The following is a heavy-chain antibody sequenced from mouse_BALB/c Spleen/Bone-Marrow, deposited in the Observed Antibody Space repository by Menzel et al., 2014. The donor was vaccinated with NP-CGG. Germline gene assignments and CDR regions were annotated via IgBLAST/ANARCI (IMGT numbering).Heavy chain of an antibody. J-gene: IGHJ2*01. D-gene: IGHD4-1*01. CDR2: IYPGGGYT. V-gene: IGHV1-63*01. Sequence: VQLQQSGAELVRPGTSVKISCKASGYTFTNYWLGWVKQRPRHGLEWIGDIYPGGGYTNYNEKFKGKATLTADKSSSTAYMQLSGLTSEDSAVYFCSRRGTGVDYWGQGTTLTVSS. CDR3: SRRGTGVDY. CDR1: GYTFTNYW.